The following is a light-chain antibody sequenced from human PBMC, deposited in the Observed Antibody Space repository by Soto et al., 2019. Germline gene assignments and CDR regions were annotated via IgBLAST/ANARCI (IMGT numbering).Light chain of an antibody. CDR2: YDV. V-gene: IGLV3-21*04. Sequence: SYELTQPPSVSVAPGSTAIITCGGSKVGSKSVHWYQQKPGQAPVLVIYYDVDRPSGIPERFSGSNSGDTATLTIASVEAGDEADYYCQVWDGSTHHLVFGGGT. J-gene: IGLJ3*02. CDR3: QVWDGSTHHLV. CDR1: KVGSKS.